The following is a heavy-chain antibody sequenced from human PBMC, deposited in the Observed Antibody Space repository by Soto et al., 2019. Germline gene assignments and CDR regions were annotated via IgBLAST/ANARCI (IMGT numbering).Heavy chain of an antibody. CDR2: ISSSSSYI. J-gene: IGHJ4*02. D-gene: IGHD6-13*01. CDR3: ARSISSSWYFDY. V-gene: IGHV3-21*01. Sequence: GGSLRLSCAASGFTFSSYSMNWVRQAPGKGLEWVSSISSSSSYIYYADSVKGRFTISRDNAKNSLYLQMNSLRAEDTAVYYCARSISSSWYFDYWGQGTLVTVSS. CDR1: GFTFSSYS.